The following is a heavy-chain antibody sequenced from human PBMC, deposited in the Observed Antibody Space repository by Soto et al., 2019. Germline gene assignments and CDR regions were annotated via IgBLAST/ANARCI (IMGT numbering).Heavy chain of an antibody. Sequence: ASVKVSCKASGYTFTGYAIHWVRQAPGQRLEWMGWINGGNGDTKYAQKFQGRVTITRDTSAATAYVELTSLGSEDTALYHCGRGYCSSTSCQYYLDFWGQGTPVTVSS. CDR1: GYTFTGYA. CDR2: INGGNGDT. D-gene: IGHD2-2*01. V-gene: IGHV1-3*01. CDR3: GRGYCSSTSCQYYLDF. J-gene: IGHJ4*02.